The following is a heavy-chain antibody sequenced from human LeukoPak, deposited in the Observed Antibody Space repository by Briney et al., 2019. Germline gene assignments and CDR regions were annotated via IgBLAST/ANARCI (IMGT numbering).Heavy chain of an antibody. CDR2: IKSDGSSI. CDR1: GFTFSNYW. V-gene: IGHV3-74*01. Sequence: GGSLRLSCAGSGFTFSNYWMHWVRQAPGKGLIWVSRIKSDGSSISYTDSVKGRFTISRDNSKNTLYLQMNSLRAEDTAVYYCAKERNRDDFWSGYPYYFDYWGQGTLVTVSS. CDR3: AKERNRDDFWSGYPYYFDY. D-gene: IGHD3-3*01. J-gene: IGHJ4*02.